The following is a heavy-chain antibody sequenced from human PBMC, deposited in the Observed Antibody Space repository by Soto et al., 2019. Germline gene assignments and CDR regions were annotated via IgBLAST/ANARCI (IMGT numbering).Heavy chain of an antibody. Sequence: GGSLRLSCAASGFTLSGYWMTWVRQAPGKGLEGVANISPDGSEEYYVDSAKGRFTISRDNAKNSVYLQMNSLRGEDTALYYCTRDLNHDTGPWGQGTQVTVSS. J-gene: IGHJ5*02. CDR2: ISPDGSEE. CDR3: TRDLNHDTGP. CDR1: GFTLSGYW. V-gene: IGHV3-7*04. D-gene: IGHD2-8*02.